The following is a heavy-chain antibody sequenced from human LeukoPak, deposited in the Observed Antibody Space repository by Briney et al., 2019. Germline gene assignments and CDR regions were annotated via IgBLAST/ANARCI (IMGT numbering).Heavy chain of an antibody. D-gene: IGHD2-15*01. CDR2: ISAYNGNT. CDR1: GYTFTSYG. Sequence: VASVKVSCKASGYTFTSYGISWVRQAPGQGLEWMGWISAYNGNTNYAQKLQGRVTMTTDTSTSTAYMELRSLRSDDTAVYYCARDRNCSGGSCYLGFWFDPWGQGTLVTVSS. V-gene: IGHV1-18*01. CDR3: ARDRNCSGGSCYLGFWFDP. J-gene: IGHJ5*02.